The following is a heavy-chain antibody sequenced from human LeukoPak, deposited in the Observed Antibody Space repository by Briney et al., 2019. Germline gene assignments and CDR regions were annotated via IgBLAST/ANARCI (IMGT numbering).Heavy chain of an antibody. CDR1: GFTFSSYW. CDR3: ARYSSSYYLDAFDI. CDR2: INSDGSST. D-gene: IGHD6-6*01. Sequence: HSGGSLRLSCAASGFTFSSYWMHWVRQAPGKGLVWVSRINSDGSSTSYADSVKGRFTISRDNAKSTLYLQMNSLRAEDTAVYYCARYSSSYYLDAFDIWGQGTMVTVSS. V-gene: IGHV3-74*01. J-gene: IGHJ3*02.